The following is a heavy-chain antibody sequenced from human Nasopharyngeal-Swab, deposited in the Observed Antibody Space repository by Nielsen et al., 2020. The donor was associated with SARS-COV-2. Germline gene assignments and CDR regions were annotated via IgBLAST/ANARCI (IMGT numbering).Heavy chain of an antibody. CDR2: IYYSGST. V-gene: IGHV4-39*01. Sequence: SETLSLTCTVSGGSISSSSYYWGWIRQPPGKGLEWIGSIYYSGSTYYNPSLKSRVTISVDTSKNQFSLKLSSVTAADTAVYYCARHPLRAPRLVIFTGYGGMDVWGQGTTVTVSS. J-gene: IGHJ6*02. CDR3: ARHPLRAPRLVIFTGYGGMDV. CDR1: GGSISSSSYY. D-gene: IGHD3-9*01.